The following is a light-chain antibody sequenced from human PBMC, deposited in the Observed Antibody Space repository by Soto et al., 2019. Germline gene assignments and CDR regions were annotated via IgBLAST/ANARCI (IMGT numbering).Light chain of an antibody. CDR1: RPNIGTNS. V-gene: IGLV1-44*01. Sequence: QSVLTQPPSTSGTPGQRVTISCSGSRPNIGTNSVNWYQQVPGTAPKLLIHSNSQRPSGVPDRFSGSKSDTSASLAISGLQSEDEADYYCCSYAGSDIWVFGGGTKLTVL. CDR3: CSYAGSDIWV. CDR2: SNS. J-gene: IGLJ3*02.